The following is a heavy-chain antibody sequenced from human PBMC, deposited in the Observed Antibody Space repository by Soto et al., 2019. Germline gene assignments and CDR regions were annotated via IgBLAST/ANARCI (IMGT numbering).Heavy chain of an antibody. V-gene: IGHV4-4*07. Sequence: SETLSLTCTVSGASISGFYWSWIRQSAGKGLEWIGRMYKSDRANYNLSLKSRVTMSVDTSRNQFSLKLTSVTAADTAVYFCAREPLAHSYFDYWGQGILVTVS. CDR3: AREPLAHSYFDY. CDR2: MYKSDRA. CDR1: GASISGFY. J-gene: IGHJ4*02.